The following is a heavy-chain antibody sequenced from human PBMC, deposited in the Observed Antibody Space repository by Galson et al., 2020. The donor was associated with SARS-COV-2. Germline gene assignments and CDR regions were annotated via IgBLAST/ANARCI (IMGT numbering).Heavy chain of an antibody. J-gene: IGHJ4*02. V-gene: IGHV3-11*05. CDR2: ISSSSSYT. CDR1: GFTFSDYY. CDR3: ARGAPHDY. Sequence: KIGESLKISCAASGFTFSDYYMSWIRQAPGKGLEWVSYISSSSSYTNYADSVKGRFTISRDNAKNSLYLQMNSLRAEDTAVYYCARGAPHDYWGQGTLVTVSS.